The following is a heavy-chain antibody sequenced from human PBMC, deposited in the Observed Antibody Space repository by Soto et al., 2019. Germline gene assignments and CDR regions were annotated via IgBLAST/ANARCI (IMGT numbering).Heavy chain of an antibody. CDR3: ARRFGQLWFGVGGMDV. V-gene: IGHV4-39*01. D-gene: IGHD3-10*01. Sequence: SETLSLTCTVSGGSISSSSYYWGWIRQPPGKGLEWIGSIYYSGSTYYIPSLKSRVTISVDTSKNQFSLKLSSVTAADTAVYYCARRFGQLWFGVGGMDVWGQGTTVTVSS. CDR1: GGSISSSSYY. CDR2: IYYSGST. J-gene: IGHJ6*02.